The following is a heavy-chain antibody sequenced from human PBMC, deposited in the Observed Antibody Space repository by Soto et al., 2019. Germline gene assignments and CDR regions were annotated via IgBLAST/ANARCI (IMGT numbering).Heavy chain of an antibody. CDR1: GYTFTSYG. CDR2: ISAYNGNT. CDR3: ARAGPGYYVSGSYYTESVDY. V-gene: IGHV1-18*01. Sequence: QVQLVQSGAEVKKPGASVKVSCKASGYTFTSYGISWVRQAPGQGLEWMGWISAYNGNTNYAQKLQGRVTMTTDTSTMTAYVKLRSLRSDDSAVYYCARAGPGYYVSGSYYTESVDYWGQGRLVTACS. J-gene: IGHJ4*02. D-gene: IGHD3-10*01.